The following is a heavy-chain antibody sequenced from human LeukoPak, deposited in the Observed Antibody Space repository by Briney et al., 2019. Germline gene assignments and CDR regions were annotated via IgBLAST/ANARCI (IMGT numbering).Heavy chain of an antibody. D-gene: IGHD3-10*01. V-gene: IGHV4-39*01. CDR2: IYYSGST. J-gene: IGHJ5*02. CDR1: GGSISSSSYY. Sequence: SETLSLTCTVSGGSISSSSYYWGWLRQPPGKGLKGIGSIYYSGSTYYHPSLKSRVTISVDTSKNQFSLKLSSVTAADTAVYYCARPGSYNWFDPWGQGTLVTVSS. CDR3: ARPGSYNWFDP.